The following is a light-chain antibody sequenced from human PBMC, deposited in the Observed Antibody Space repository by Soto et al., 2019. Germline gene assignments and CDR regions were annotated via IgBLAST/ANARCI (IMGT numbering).Light chain of an antibody. CDR2: GAS. J-gene: IGKJ1*01. CDR1: QSFSNNY. Sequence: EVVLSQSPGTLSLSPGERATLSCRASQSFSNNYLAWYQQKPGQAPRLLIYGASNRATGIPDRFSGSGSGTDFTLTTSRLEPEDFAVYYCQQDGSSGTFGQGTKVDIK. V-gene: IGKV3-20*01. CDR3: QQDGSSGT.